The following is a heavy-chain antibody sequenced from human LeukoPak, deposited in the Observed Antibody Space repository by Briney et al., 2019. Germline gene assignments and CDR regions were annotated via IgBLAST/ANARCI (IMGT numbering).Heavy chain of an antibody. J-gene: IGHJ5*02. CDR2: MRSDGTSK. Sequence: PGGSLRLSCVASGFSLTTYGMLWVRQAPGKGLQWVAFMRSDGTSKYYGDSVEGRFTIFRDNSKSTLYLLMNSLSAEDTGIYYCAKDRPIKGGFDPWGQGTPVTVSS. D-gene: IGHD3-16*01. CDR3: AKDRPIKGGFDP. CDR1: GFSLTTYG. V-gene: IGHV3-30*02.